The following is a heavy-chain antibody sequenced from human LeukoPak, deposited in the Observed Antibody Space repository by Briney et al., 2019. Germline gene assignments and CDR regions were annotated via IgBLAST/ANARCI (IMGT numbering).Heavy chain of an antibody. J-gene: IGHJ3*01. CDR1: GYSISSGYY. CDR3: ARLYYYDSSAIWDL. D-gene: IGHD3-22*01. V-gene: IGHV4-38-2*02. CDR2: IYHSGST. Sequence: SETLSLTCTVSGYSISSGYYWGWIRQPPGKGLEWIGSIYHSGSTYYNPSLKSRVTISVDTSKNQFSLKLSSVTAADTAVYYCARLYYYDSSAIWDLWGQGTMVTVSS.